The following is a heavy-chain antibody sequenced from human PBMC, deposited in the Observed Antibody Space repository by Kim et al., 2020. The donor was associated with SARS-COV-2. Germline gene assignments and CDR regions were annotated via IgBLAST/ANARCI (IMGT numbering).Heavy chain of an antibody. CDR2: VKYRGTG. CDR1: GGSFSTYY. V-gene: IGHV4-34*01. D-gene: IGHD1-7*01. CDR3: ARIGVTGTNADYGIDV. Sequence: SETLSLTCGLSGGSFSTYYWSWIRQTPEKGLEWIGEVKYRGTGNYNPSLRSRVTITMDTSKSQFSLRLRSVVASDTAVYYCARIGVTGTNADYGIDVWG. J-gene: IGHJ6*02.